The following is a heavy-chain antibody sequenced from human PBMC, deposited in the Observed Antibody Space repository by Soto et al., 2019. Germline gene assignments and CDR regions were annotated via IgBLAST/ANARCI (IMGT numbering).Heavy chain of an antibody. CDR3: AKASGWFGVFDY. Sequence: EVQLLESGGGLVQPGGSLRLSCAASGFTFSSYAMSWVRQAPGKGLEWVSAISGSGGSTYYADSVKGRFTISRDNSKNAVYLQMNSLRAEDTAVYYWAKASGWFGVFDYWGQGTLVTVSS. CDR1: GFTFSSYA. V-gene: IGHV3-23*01. D-gene: IGHD3-10*01. J-gene: IGHJ4*02. CDR2: ISGSGGST.